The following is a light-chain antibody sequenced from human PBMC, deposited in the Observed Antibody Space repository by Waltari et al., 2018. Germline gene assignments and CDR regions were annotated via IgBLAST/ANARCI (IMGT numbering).Light chain of an antibody. J-gene: IGKJ5*01. Sequence: DIQMTQSPSTLSASVGDRVTITCRASQCISSWLAWYQQKPGKAPKLLIYEVSSLESGVPARFSCSGSGTEFTLTISTLQPDDFATYYCQQYNSYSITFGQGTRLEIK. V-gene: IGKV1-5*03. CDR1: QCISSW. CDR3: QQYNSYSIT. CDR2: EVS.